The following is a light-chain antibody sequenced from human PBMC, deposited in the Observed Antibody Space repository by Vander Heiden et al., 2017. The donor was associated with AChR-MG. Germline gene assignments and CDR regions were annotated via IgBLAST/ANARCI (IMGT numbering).Light chain of an antibody. CDR1: QSVSSL. V-gene: IGKV3-11*01. CDR2: DAS. CDR3: QQRGNWPYT. Sequence: EIVLTQSPATLSLSPGERATLSCRASQSVSSLLAWYQQKPAQAPRLLIYDASNRATGIPARFSGSGSGTDFSLTISSLEPEDFAVYFCQQRGNWPYTFGQGTKLEMK. J-gene: IGKJ2*01.